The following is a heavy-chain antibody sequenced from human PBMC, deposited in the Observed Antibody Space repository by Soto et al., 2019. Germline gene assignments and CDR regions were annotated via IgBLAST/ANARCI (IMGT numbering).Heavy chain of an antibody. Sequence: GGSLRLSCAASGFTFSRYAMSWVRQAPGKGLEWVSAISGSGGSTYYADSVKGRFTISRDNSKNTLYLQMNSLRAEDTAVYYCAKDSRYCSGGSCYARGFDPWGQGTLVTVSS. CDR2: ISGSGGST. D-gene: IGHD2-15*01. CDR3: AKDSRYCSGGSCYARGFDP. CDR1: GFTFSRYA. J-gene: IGHJ5*02. V-gene: IGHV3-23*01.